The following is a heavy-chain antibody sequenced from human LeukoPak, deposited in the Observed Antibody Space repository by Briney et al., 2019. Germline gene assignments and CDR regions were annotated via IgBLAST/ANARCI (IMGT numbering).Heavy chain of an antibody. Sequence: YPGGSLRLSCAASGFTFSSYSMSWVRQAPGEGLEWVSAISGSGDSTYYADSVKGRFTLSRDNSKNTLFLQMSSLRAEDTAVYYCAKLTTTSFFDWGQGTLVTVSS. CDR2: ISGSGDST. CDR1: GFTFSSYS. CDR3: AKLTTTSFFD. J-gene: IGHJ4*02. V-gene: IGHV3-23*01. D-gene: IGHD3-3*01.